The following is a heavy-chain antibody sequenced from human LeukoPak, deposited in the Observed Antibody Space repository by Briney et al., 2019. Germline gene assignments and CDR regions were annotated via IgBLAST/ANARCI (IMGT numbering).Heavy chain of an antibody. CDR2: IYTSGST. V-gene: IGHV4-4*07. D-gene: IGHD3-10*01. Sequence: SETLSLTCTVSGGSISSYYWSWIRQPTGKGLEWIGRIYTSGSTNYNPSLKSRVTMSVDTSKNQFSLKLSSVTAADTAVYYCASHYGSADAFDIWGQGTMVTVSS. J-gene: IGHJ3*02. CDR1: GGSISSYY. CDR3: ASHYGSADAFDI.